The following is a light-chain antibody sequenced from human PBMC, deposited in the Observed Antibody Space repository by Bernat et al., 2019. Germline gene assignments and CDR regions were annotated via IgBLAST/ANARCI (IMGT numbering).Light chain of an antibody. CDR3: ATEDDSLNGCV. V-gene: IGLV1-36*01. CDR2: YDD. CDR1: SCNIGNNE. Sequence: QSVLTQPPSVSEAPGQRVTISCSGSSCNIGNNEVNWYKQFPGKAPKLLIVYDDVLPPGVFDRLSGSKSGTSSSLSNSGLQSEDEADYYCATEDDSLNGCVFGGGTKLTVL. J-gene: IGLJ3*02.